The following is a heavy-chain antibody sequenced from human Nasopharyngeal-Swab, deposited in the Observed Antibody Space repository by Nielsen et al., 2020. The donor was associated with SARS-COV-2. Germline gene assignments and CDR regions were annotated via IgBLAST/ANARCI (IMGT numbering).Heavy chain of an antibody. V-gene: IGHV3-15*01. J-gene: IGHJ4*02. D-gene: IGHD1-26*01. CDR3: AGSFLGY. Sequence: GESLKISCAVSGFSFSNAWMSWARQVPGKGLEWVAHITRKSDGGTTRYTAPVKDRFTISRGDSQDTVYLQMNNLQIEDTAVYYCAGSFLGYWGQGTLVTVSS. CDR1: GFSFSNAW. CDR2: ITRKSDGGTT.